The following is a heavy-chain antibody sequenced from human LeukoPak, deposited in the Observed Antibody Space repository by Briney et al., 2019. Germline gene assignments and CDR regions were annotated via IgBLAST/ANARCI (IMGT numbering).Heavy chain of an antibody. Sequence: GGSLRLSCAASGFTFSSYIMNWVRQAPGKGLEWVSSISSSSSYIYYADSLKGRFTISRDNAKNSLYLQVNSLRAEDTAVYYCARETVAGEYFDYWGQGTLVTVSS. J-gene: IGHJ4*02. V-gene: IGHV3-21*01. D-gene: IGHD6-19*01. CDR3: ARETVAGEYFDY. CDR1: GFTFSSYI. CDR2: ISSSSSYI.